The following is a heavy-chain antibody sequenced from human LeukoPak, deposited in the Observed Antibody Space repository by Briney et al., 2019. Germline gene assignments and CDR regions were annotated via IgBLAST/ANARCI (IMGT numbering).Heavy chain of an antibody. CDR3: ARDRWSVFDY. V-gene: IGHV1-2*02. CDR2: INPNSGGT. Sequence: ASVKVSCKASGYTFTGYYIHWVRQAPGQGLEWMGWINPNSGGTNYAQKFQVRVTMTRDTSIITAYMELSGLRSDDTAVYCCARDRWSVFDYWGQGALVRVFS. J-gene: IGHJ4*02. CDR1: GYTFTGYY. D-gene: IGHD2-8*01.